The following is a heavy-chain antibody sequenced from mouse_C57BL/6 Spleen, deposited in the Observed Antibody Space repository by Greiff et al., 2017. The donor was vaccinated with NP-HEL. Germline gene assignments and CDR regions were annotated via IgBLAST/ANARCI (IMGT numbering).Heavy chain of an antibody. Sequence: VQLQQSGAELVRPGASVKLSCTASGFNIKDYYMHWVKQRPEQGLEWIGRIDPEDGDTEYAPKFQGKATMTADTSSNTAYLQLSSLTSEDTAVYYCTRDYGSSFYAMDYWGQGTSVTVSS. D-gene: IGHD1-1*01. J-gene: IGHJ4*01. CDR3: TRDYGSSFYAMDY. V-gene: IGHV14-1*01. CDR2: IDPEDGDT. CDR1: GFNIKDYY.